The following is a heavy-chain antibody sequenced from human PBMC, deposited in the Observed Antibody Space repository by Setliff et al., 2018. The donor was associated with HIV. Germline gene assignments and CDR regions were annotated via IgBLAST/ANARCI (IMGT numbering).Heavy chain of an antibody. CDR2: IYYSGST. D-gene: IGHD3-22*01. V-gene: IGHV4-31*01. Sequence: SETLSLTCTVSGGSISSGGYYWSWIRQHPGKGLEWIGYIYYSGSTYYNPSLKSLVTISVDTPKNKFSLKLSSVTAADTAVYYCARLRYYDSSGYLDYWGQGTLVTVSS. CDR3: ARLRYYDSSGYLDY. CDR1: GGSISSGGYY. J-gene: IGHJ4*02.